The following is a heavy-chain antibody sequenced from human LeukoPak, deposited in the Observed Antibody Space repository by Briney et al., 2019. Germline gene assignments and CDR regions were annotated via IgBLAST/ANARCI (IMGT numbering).Heavy chain of an antibody. Sequence: GGSLRLSCAASGFTFSGSAMHWVRQASGKGLEWVGRIRSKSNSYATAYAASVKGRFTISRDDSQNTAYLQMNSLRAEDTAVYYCAKGDTTVAVVHSLDYWGQGTLVTVSS. D-gene: IGHD5-18*01. CDR2: IRSKSNSYAT. V-gene: IGHV3-73*01. CDR1: GFTFSGSA. J-gene: IGHJ4*02. CDR3: AKGDTTVAVVHSLDY.